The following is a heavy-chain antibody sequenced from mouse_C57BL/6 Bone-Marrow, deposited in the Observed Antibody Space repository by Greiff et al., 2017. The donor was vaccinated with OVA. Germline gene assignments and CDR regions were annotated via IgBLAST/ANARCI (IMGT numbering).Heavy chain of an antibody. J-gene: IGHJ4*01. CDR1: GFTFSSYA. CDR2: ISSGGDYI. CDR3: TRDHYDPYYYAMDY. Sequence: VQLKESGEGLVKPGGSLKLSCAASGFTFSSYAMSWVRPTPEKRLAWVAYISSGGDYIYYADTVKGRFTISRANARNTLYLKMSSHKYDDTAMYYCTRDHYDPYYYAMDYWGQGTSVTVSS. D-gene: IGHD2-4*01. V-gene: IGHV5-9-1*02.